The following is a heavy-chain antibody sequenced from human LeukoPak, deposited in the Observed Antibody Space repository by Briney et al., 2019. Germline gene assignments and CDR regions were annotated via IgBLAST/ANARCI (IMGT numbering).Heavy chain of an antibody. D-gene: IGHD1-26*01. CDR2: ISGDGAST. CDR3: AKVRYRGSYFDY. Sequence: PGGSLRLSCAASGFTSDAYAMHWVRQAPGKGLEWVSVISGDGASTYYADSVKGRFTISRDTSKDFLYLQMNSLTTDDTALYYCAKVRYRGSYFDYSGQGTLVTVSS. J-gene: IGHJ4*02. CDR1: GFTSDAYA. V-gene: IGHV3-43*02.